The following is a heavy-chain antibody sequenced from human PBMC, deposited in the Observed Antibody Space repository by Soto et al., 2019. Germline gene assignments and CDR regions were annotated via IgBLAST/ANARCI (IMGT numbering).Heavy chain of an antibody. D-gene: IGHD2-15*01. Sequence: EVQLVESGGGLVKPGGSLRLSCAASGFNFNSYTINWVRQAPGKRLEWLSSISSSGYIFSTDSVRGRFTISRDNAKNSVYLQISSLRAEDTAVYFCARDCSSGSCYPGMDVWGQGTTVTVSS. CDR2: ISSSGYI. J-gene: IGHJ6*02. V-gene: IGHV3-21*01. CDR3: ARDCSSGSCYPGMDV. CDR1: GFNFNSYT.